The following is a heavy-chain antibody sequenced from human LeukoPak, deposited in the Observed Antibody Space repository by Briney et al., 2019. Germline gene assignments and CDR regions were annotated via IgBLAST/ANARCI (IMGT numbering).Heavy chain of an antibody. V-gene: IGHV3-23*01. Sequence: PGGSLRLSCVASGITFNMYAMNWVRQAPGKGLEWVSVISGRGDSTYYADSVKGRFTISRDNSKNILYLQMNSLRAEDTAVYYCARARLRFLDNFDYWGQGTLVTVSS. D-gene: IGHD3-3*01. CDR3: ARARLRFLDNFDY. CDR2: ISGRGDST. CDR1: GITFNMYA. J-gene: IGHJ4*02.